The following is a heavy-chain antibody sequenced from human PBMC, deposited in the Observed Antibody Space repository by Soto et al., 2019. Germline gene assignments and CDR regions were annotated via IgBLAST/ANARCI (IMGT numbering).Heavy chain of an antibody. V-gene: IGHV3-15*01. D-gene: IGHD2-21*02. CDR2: IKTKTDGGTT. Sequence: GGSLRLSCAASGFTFSNAWMSWVRQAPGKGLEWVGRIKTKTDGGTTDYAAPVKGRFTISRDDSKNTLYLQMNSLKTEDTAVYYCTTGVTSRGMDVWGQGTTVTISS. J-gene: IGHJ6*02. CDR3: TTGVTSRGMDV. CDR1: GFTFSNAW.